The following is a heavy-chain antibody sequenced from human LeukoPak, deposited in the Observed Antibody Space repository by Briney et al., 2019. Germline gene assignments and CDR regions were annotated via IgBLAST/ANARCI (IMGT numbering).Heavy chain of an antibody. CDR1: GFTFSSYA. D-gene: IGHD2-15*01. V-gene: IGHV3-23*01. CDR3: AKNRGGSCYSGLDY. CDR2: ISGSGGST. J-gene: IGHJ4*02. Sequence: PGRSLRLSCAASGFTFSSYAMHWVRQAPGKGLEWVLGISGSGGSTYYADSVKGRFTISRDNSKNTLYLQMNSLRGEDTAVYHCAKNRGGSCYSGLDYWGQGTLVTVSS.